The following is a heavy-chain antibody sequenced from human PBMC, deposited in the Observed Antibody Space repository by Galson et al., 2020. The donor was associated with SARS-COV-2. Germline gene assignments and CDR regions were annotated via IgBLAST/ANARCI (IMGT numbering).Heavy chain of an antibody. Sequence: ASVTVSCKASLYTFTSYYMHWVRQAPGHGLEWLGIINPSGGSTSYAQKFQGRVTMTRDTSTSTVYMALSSLRSEDTAVYYCASYSSSWTNAFDIWGQGTMVTVSS. J-gene: IGHJ3*02. CDR3: ASYSSSWTNAFDI. CDR2: INPSGGST. D-gene: IGHD6-13*01. V-gene: IGHV1-46*01. CDR1: LYTFTSYY.